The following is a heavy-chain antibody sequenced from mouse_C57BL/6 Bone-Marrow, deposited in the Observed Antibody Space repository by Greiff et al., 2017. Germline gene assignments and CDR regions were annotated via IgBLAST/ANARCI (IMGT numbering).Heavy chain of an antibody. Sequence: QVQLQQPGAELVRPGTSVKMSCKASGYTFTNYWIGWAKQRPGHGLELIGDIYPGSGYTNYNEKFKGKATLTADKSSSTAYMQLSSLTSEDSAIYYCARGSLHYFDVWGTAIAVPVSS. CDR1: GYTFTNYW. D-gene: IGHD2-1*01. CDR3: ARGSLHYFDV. V-gene: IGHV1-63*01. CDR2: IYPGSGYT. J-gene: IGHJ1*03.